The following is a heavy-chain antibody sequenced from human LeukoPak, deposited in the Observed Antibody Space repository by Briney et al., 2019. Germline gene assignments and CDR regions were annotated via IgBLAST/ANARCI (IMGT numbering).Heavy chain of an antibody. D-gene: IGHD3-10*01. CDR1: GFTFSSYG. J-gene: IGHJ4*02. CDR3: AKALNYYGSGSYLDY. V-gene: IGHV3-23*01. Sequence: GGSLRLSCAASGFTFSSYGMSWVRQAPGKGLEWVSAISGSGGSTYYADSVKGRFTISRDNSKNTLYLQMNSLRAEDTAVYYCAKALNYYGSGSYLDYWGQGTLVTVSS. CDR2: ISGSGGST.